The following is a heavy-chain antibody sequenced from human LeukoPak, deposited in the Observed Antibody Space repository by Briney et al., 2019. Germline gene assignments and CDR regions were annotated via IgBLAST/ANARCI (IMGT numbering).Heavy chain of an antibody. V-gene: IGHV3-23*01. D-gene: IGHD2-2*01. CDR1: GFTFSTCA. Sequence: GGSLRLSCAASGFTFSTCAMSWVRQAPGQGLEWVSAISGSGGSTYYADSVKGRFTISRDNSKNTLYLQMNILRAEDTAVYYCAKHVGYCSSNSCYFDYWGQGTLVTVSS. CDR3: AKHVGYCSSNSCYFDY. J-gene: IGHJ4*02. CDR2: ISGSGGST.